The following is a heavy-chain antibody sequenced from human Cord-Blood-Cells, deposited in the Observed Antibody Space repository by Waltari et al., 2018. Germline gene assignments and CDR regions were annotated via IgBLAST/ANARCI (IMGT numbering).Heavy chain of an antibody. V-gene: IGHV3-66*01. J-gene: IGHJ4*02. Sequence: EVQLVESGGGLVQPGGSLRLSCAASGFTVSSNYMSWVRQAPGKGLEWGSVIYSGGSNYYADSVKGRFTISRDNSKNTLYLQMNSLRAEDTAVYYCARENRDYYDSSGLDYWGQGTLVTVSS. D-gene: IGHD3-22*01. CDR2: IYSGGSN. CDR3: ARENRDYYDSSGLDY. CDR1: GFTVSSNY.